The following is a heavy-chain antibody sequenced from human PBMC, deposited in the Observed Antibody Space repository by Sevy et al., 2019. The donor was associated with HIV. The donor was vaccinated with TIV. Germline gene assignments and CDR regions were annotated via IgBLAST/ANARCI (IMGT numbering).Heavy chain of an antibody. Sequence: GGYLRLSCAASGFTFRTYGMQWVRQAPGKGLEWMAFIRYDGNNKYYTDSVKGRFTISRDNSKNTLYLHMNSLRAEDTAVYYCANGDYYFDYWGQGTLVTVSS. CDR3: ANGDYYFDY. CDR1: GFTFRTYG. CDR2: IRYDGNNK. V-gene: IGHV3-30*02. J-gene: IGHJ4*02. D-gene: IGHD2-21*02.